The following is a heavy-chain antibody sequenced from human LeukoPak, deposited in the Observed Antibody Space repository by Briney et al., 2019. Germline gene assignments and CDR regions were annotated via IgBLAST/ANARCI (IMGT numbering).Heavy chain of an antibody. CDR3: ASGGKWFGELLPPDY. Sequence: SETLSLTCAVYGGSFSGYYWSWIRQPPGKGLEWIGEINHSGSTNYNPSLKSRVTISVDTSKNQFSLKLSSVTAADTAVYYCASGGKWFGELLPPDYWGQGTLVTVSS. V-gene: IGHV4-34*01. CDR2: INHSGST. CDR1: GGSFSGYY. J-gene: IGHJ4*02. D-gene: IGHD3-10*01.